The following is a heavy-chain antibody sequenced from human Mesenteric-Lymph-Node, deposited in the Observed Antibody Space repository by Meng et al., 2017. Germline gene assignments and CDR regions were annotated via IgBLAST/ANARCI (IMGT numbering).Heavy chain of an antibody. J-gene: IGHJ4*02. V-gene: IGHV4-34*09. CDR2: IHPSGTA. CDR1: GGFPSDDY. Sequence: QVQLQESGPGLVKPSQTLSLTCAVHGGFPSDDYLTWIRQSPGKGLEWIGEIHPSGTANYSPSLQSRVIITRDTSKNQFSLTLSSVTAADTAVYYCARGLDWAKTGIFWGQGTLVTVSS. CDR3: ARGLDWAKTGIF. D-gene: IGHD3-9*01.